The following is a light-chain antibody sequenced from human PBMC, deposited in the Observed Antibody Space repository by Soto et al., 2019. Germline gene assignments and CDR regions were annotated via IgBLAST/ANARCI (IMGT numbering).Light chain of an antibody. CDR3: QVWDTTSDHWM. J-gene: IGLJ3*02. V-gene: IGLV3-21*02. CDR2: DDS. Sequence: SYELTRPPSVSVAPRQTATITCGGTNIGSRSVHWYQQKSGQAPVLVVFDDSVRPSGIPERISGYNSGNTATLAISGVEAGDEADYYCQVWDTTSDHWMFGGGTKVTVL. CDR1: NIGSRS.